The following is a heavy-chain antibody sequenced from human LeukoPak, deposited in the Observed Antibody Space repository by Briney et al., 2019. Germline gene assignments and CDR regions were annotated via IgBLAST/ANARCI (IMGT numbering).Heavy chain of an antibody. J-gene: IGHJ4*02. Sequence: ASVKVSCKASGYTFSGFYINWVRQAPGQGLEWMGWINPKNGDTHYAQVFLGRVTMTRDTSISTAYMELSRLTSDDTAVYYCARDGRLRNGYDNFYIWGQGTLVTVSS. CDR3: ARDGRLRNGYDNFYI. CDR1: GYTFSGFY. D-gene: IGHD5-18*01. V-gene: IGHV1-2*02. CDR2: INPKNGDT.